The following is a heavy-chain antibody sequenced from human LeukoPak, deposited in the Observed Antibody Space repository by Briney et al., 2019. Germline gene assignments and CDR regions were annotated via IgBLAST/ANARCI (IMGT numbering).Heavy chain of an antibody. V-gene: IGHV1-18*01. CDR3: ASGSSGWYGEYYFDY. CDR2: ISAYNGNT. Sequence: ASVKVPCKASGYTFTSYGISWVRQAPGQGLEWMGWISAYNGNTNYAQKLQGRVTMTTDTSTSTAYMELRSLRSDDTAVYYCASGSSGWYGEYYFDYWGQGTLVTVSS. D-gene: IGHD6-19*01. CDR1: GYTFTSYG. J-gene: IGHJ4*02.